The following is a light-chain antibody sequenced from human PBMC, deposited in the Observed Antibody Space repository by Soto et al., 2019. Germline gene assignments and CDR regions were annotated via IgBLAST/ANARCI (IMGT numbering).Light chain of an antibody. J-gene: IGLJ2*01. Sequence: QLVLTQSPSASASLGASVKLTCTLSSRHSSYAIAWHQQQPEKGPRYLMKLNSDGRHTKGEGIPDRFSGSSSGTERYLTISSLQSEDEADYYCQTWGTGILVFGGGTKVTVL. CDR2: LNSDGRH. CDR3: QTWGTGILV. CDR1: SRHSSYA. V-gene: IGLV4-69*01.